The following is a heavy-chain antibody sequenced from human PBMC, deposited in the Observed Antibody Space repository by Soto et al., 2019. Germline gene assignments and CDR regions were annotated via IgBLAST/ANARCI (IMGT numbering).Heavy chain of an antibody. V-gene: IGHV3-21*01. Sequence: GSLRLSCAASGFIFSSYSMNWVRQAPGKGLEWISSVSSTGSFIDYTDSLKGRFTISRDNAKSSLSLQMNSLRAEDTALYYCARATNPYTTSSHAFDIWGQGT. D-gene: IGHD6-6*01. CDR3: ARATNPYTTSSHAFDI. J-gene: IGHJ3*02. CDR2: VSSTGSFI. CDR1: GFIFSSYS.